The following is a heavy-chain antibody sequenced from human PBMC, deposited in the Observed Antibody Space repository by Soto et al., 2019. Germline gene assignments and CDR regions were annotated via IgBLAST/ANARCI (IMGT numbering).Heavy chain of an antibody. J-gene: IGHJ4*02. Sequence: LRLSCAASGFTFSSYGMHWVRQAPGKGLEWVAVISYDGSNKYYADSVKGRFTISRDNSKNTLYLQMNSLRAEDTAVYYCANYYSGYDYVYWGQGTLVTVSS. CDR1: GFTFSSYG. D-gene: IGHD5-12*01. V-gene: IGHV3-30*18. CDR2: ISYDGSNK. CDR3: ANYYSGYDYVY.